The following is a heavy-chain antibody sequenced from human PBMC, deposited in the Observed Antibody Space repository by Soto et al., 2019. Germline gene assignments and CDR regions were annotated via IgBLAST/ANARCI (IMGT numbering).Heavy chain of an antibody. CDR2: ISAYNGNT. CDR1: GYTFTSYG. CDR3: ARARDFRSFDT. D-gene: IGHD3-3*01. Sequence: ASLKVACKTAGYTFTSYGISCGRHANGQGLEWMGWISAYNGNTNYAQKLQGRVTMTTDTSTSTAYLELRSLRSDDTAVYYCARARDFRSFDTWGQGTLVTVSS. J-gene: IGHJ5*02. V-gene: IGHV1-18*01.